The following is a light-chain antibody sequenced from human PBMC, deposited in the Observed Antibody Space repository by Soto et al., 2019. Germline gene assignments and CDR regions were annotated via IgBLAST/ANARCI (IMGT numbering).Light chain of an antibody. J-gene: IGLJ3*02. V-gene: IGLV3-21*04. CDR3: QVWDSSSDPWV. Sequence: SYELTQPPSVSVAPGKKARVTCGGDNIGSKSVHWYQQKPGQAPVLVIYYGSDRPSGIPERFSGSNSGNTATLTISRVEAGDEADYYCQVWDSSSDPWVFGGVTKLTVL. CDR1: NIGSKS. CDR2: YGS.